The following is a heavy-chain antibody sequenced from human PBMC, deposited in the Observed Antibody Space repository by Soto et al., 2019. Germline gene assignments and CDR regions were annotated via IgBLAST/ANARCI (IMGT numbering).Heavy chain of an antibody. D-gene: IGHD6-25*01. V-gene: IGHV5-10-1*01. CDR1: GYNFPNYG. CDR3: ARCHSGGSAVDA. J-gene: IGHJ5*02. CDR2: IDPSDSYT. Sequence: GEALQISCKGSGYNFPNYGIGWGRQMPGKGLEWMGRIDPSDSYTNYSPSFQGHVTISADKSISTAYLQWSSLKASDTAMYYCARCHSGGSAVDAWGQGSLVGVSS.